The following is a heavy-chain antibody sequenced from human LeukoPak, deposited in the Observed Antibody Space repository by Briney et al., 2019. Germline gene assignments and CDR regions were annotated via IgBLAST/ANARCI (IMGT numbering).Heavy chain of an antibody. J-gene: IGHJ4*02. V-gene: IGHV4-59*02. Sequence: SETLSLTCTVFGDSVTGYFLNWVRQPPGKGLEWIGHIYKIGTTNYNPSLKSRLTISADTSKNQFSLQLRSVTAADTAVYYCVVGVGWQPDYWGQGALVTVSS. CDR2: IYKIGTT. CDR3: VVGVGWQPDY. CDR1: GDSVTGYF. D-gene: IGHD2-15*01.